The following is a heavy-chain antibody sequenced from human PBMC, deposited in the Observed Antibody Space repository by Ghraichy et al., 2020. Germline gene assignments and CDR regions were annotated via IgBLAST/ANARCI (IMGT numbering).Heavy chain of an antibody. CDR2: IWNDGSKK. CDR3: ARDVGGSPAGTEGWFDP. J-gene: IGHJ5*02. Sequence: GGSLRLSCAASGFTFSHYGMQWVRQAPGKGLEWVAVIWNDGSKKYYGDLVKGRFTISRDSTRNTLYLQMNSLRVEDTAVYFCARDVGGSPAGTEGWFDPWGQGTLVTVSS. CDR1: GFTFSHYG. D-gene: IGHD1-1*01. V-gene: IGHV3-33*01.